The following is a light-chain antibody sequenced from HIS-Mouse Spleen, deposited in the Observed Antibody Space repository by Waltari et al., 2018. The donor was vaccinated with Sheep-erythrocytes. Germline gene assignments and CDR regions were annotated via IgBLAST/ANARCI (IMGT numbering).Light chain of an antibody. CDR1: SSHGGGYNY. CDR3: CSYAGSYNHV. CDR2: DVS. Sequence: QSALPQPRSVSGSPGQSVTISCTGTSSHGGGYNYVSWYQQHPGKAPKLMIYDVSKRPSGVPDRFSGSKSGNTASLTISGLQAEDEADYYCCSYAGSYNHVFATGTKVTVL. V-gene: IGLV2-11*01. J-gene: IGLJ1*01.